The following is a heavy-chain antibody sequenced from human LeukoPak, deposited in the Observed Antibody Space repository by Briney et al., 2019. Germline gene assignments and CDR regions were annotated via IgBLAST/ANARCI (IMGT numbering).Heavy chain of an antibody. D-gene: IGHD3-16*01. J-gene: IGHJ5*02. Sequence: GASVKVSCKASGGTFSSYAISWVRQAPGQGLEWMGGIIPIFGTANYAQKFQGRVTITADESTSTAYMELSSLRSEDTAVYYCARPRGGGANWFDPWGQGTLVTVSS. CDR1: GGTFSSYA. CDR3: ARPRGGGANWFDP. CDR2: IIPIFGTA. V-gene: IGHV1-69*13.